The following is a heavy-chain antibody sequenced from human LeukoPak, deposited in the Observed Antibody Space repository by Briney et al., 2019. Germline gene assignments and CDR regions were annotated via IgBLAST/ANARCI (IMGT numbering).Heavy chain of an antibody. CDR2: TRNKANSYTT. J-gene: IGHJ3*02. D-gene: IGHD3-22*01. Sequence: GGSLRLSCTASGFTGSGFSFGDYPMSWFRQAPGKGLEWVARTRNKANSYTTEYAASVKGRFTISRDVSKNSLYLQMNSLKTEDTAVYYCTRSSDSSGYRAFDIWGQGTMVTVSS. CDR1: GFTGSGFSFGDYP. V-gene: IGHV3-72*01. CDR3: TRSSDSSGYRAFDI.